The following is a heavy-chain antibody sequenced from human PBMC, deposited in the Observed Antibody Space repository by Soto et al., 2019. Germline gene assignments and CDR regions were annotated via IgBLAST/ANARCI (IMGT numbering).Heavy chain of an antibody. D-gene: IGHD2-15*01. CDR3: ARDGYCSGGSCYDWFDP. CDR1: GYTFTSYY. Sequence: ASVKVSCKASGYTFTSYYMHWVRQAPGQGLEWMGIINPSGGSTSYAQKFQGRVTMTRDTSTSTVYMELSSLRSEDTAVYYCARDGYCSGGSCYDWFDPWGQGTLVTVSS. J-gene: IGHJ5*02. CDR2: INPSGGST. V-gene: IGHV1-46*01.